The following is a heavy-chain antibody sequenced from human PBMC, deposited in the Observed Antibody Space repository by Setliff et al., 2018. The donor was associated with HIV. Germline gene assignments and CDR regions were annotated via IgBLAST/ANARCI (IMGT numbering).Heavy chain of an antibody. CDR3: ARGLESRSGWLEMPHILNY. J-gene: IGHJ4*02. CDR1: GFTFGNYW. Sequence: GGSLRLSCAVSGFTFGNYWMSWVRQAPGKGLEWVANINEDGSEENYVESVMGRFTVSRDNTKKLVFLQMNSLRAEDTAVYYCARGLESRSGWLEMPHILNYWGQGTLVTVSS. D-gene: IGHD6-19*01. V-gene: IGHV3-7*01. CDR2: INEDGSEE.